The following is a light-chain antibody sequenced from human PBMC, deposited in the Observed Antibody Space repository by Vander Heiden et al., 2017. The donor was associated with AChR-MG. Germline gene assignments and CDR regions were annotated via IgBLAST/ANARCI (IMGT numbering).Light chain of an antibody. CDR3: QVWNSRTAV. J-gene: IGLJ1*01. Sequence: SYELTQPLSVSVALGQTARITCGGNNIGSKNVHWYQQKPGQAPVLCIYRDSNRPSGIPERFSGSKSATTASLTISRAQAGDDSYYYCQVWNSRTAVFGTGTKVTVL. CDR1: NIGSKN. CDR2: RDS. V-gene: IGLV3-9*01.